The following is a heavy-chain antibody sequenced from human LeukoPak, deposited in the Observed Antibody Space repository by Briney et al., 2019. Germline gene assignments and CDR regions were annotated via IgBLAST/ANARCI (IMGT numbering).Heavy chain of an antibody. D-gene: IGHD2-15*01. J-gene: IGHJ1*01. CDR1: GFTFSDFY. V-gene: IGHV3-11*01. CDR3: IGSSVVVHTP. CDR2: ISNSGGHTT. Sequence: GGSLRLSCAASGFTFSDFYMGWIRQAPGKGLEWVSYISNSGGHTTYYADSVKGRFTISRDDSNNLLYLQMNSLRAEDTALYYCIGSSVVVHTPWGQGTLVTVSS.